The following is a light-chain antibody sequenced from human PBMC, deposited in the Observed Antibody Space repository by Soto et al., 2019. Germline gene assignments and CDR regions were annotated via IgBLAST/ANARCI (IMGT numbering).Light chain of an antibody. CDR3: QQYSSSPPIT. CDR2: GAS. CDR1: QSVRSNF. J-gene: IGKJ5*01. Sequence: EIVLTQSPGTLSLSPGERATLSCRASQSVRSNFLAWYQQKPGQAPRLLIYGASNRATGIPDRFSGSGSGTDFTLTITRLEPEDFAVYYCQQYSSSPPITFGQGTRLEIK. V-gene: IGKV3-20*01.